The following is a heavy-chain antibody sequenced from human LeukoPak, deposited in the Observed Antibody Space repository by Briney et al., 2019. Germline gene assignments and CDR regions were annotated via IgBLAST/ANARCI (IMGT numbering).Heavy chain of an antibody. CDR3: ARSLANYYDSSGYYWAIDY. V-gene: IGHV1-2*02. J-gene: IGHJ4*02. D-gene: IGHD3-22*01. CDR1: GYTFTGYY. CDR2: INPNSGGT. Sequence: GSVQDSCMGSGYTFTGYYMHSVRQAPGQGREWMGWINPNSGGTNYAQKFQGRVTMTRDTSISTAYMELRRLRSDDTAVYYCARSLANYYDSSGYYWAIDYWGQGTLVTVSS.